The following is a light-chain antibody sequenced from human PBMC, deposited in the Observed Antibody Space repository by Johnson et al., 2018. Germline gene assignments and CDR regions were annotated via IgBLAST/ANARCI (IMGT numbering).Light chain of an antibody. J-gene: IGLJ1*01. V-gene: IGLV1-51*02. CDR1: SSNIGNNY. Sequence: QSVLTQPPSVSAAPGQKVTISCSGSSSNIGNNYVSWYQQLPGTAPKLLIYENNKRPSGIPDRFSGSKSGTSATLGITGLQTGDEAEYYCGTWDSSLSAGNGSGAGTKVTVL. CDR2: ENN. CDR3: GTWDSSLSAGNG.